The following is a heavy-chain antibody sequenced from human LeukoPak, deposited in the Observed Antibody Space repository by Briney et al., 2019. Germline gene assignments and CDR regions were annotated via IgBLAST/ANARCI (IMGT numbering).Heavy chain of an antibody. CDR1: GGSFSGYY. J-gene: IGHJ4*02. D-gene: IGHD2-21*02. Sequence: SETLSLTCAVSGGSFSGYYWSWIRQPPGKGLEWIGEISHSGSTNYSPSLKSRVTISVDTSKNQFSLNLSSVTAADTAVYYCARQVTVGSFFDYWGQGTLVTVSS. CDR3: ARQVTVGSFFDY. CDR2: ISHSGST. V-gene: IGHV4-34*01.